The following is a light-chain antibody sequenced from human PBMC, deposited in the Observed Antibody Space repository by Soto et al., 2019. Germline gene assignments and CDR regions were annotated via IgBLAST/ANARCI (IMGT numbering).Light chain of an antibody. V-gene: IGKV3D-20*02. J-gene: IGKJ5*01. CDR1: QYINTR. CDR3: QQRSNWPPIT. CDR2: GAS. Sequence: EIVLTQSPATLSSFPGDRVTLSCRASQYINTRLAWYQHRPGQAPRLLIYGASSRATGIPDRFSGSGSGTDFTLTISRLEPEDFAVYYCQQRSNWPPITFGQGTRLENK.